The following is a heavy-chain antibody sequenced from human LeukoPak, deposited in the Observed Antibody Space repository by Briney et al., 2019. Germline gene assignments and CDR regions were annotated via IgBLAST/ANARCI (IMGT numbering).Heavy chain of an antibody. V-gene: IGHV1-46*01. Sequence: GASVKVSCKASGYTFTSYYMHWVRQAPGQGLEWMGIINPSGGSTSYAQKFQGRVTMTRDTSTSTAYMELRSLRSDDTAVYYCARPLGEYSPFDYWGQGTLVTVST. J-gene: IGHJ4*02. CDR2: INPSGGST. CDR3: ARPLGEYSPFDY. CDR1: GYTFTSYY. D-gene: IGHD2-15*01.